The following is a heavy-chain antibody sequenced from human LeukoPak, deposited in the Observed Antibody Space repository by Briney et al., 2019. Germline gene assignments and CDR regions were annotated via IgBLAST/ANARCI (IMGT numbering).Heavy chain of an antibody. CDR3: VRDPIPGYPDYFDS. CDR1: GFIFTNYP. CDR2: MSIDGNTK. V-gene: IGHV3-30*17. D-gene: IGHD2-15*01. Sequence: PGGSLRLSYAASGFIFTNYPIHWVRQTPDKGLECEASMSIDGNTKYYADSVRGRFIVSRDNSRNTVYLQMNSLRLEDTALYHCVRDPIPGYPDYFDSWGRGTLVTVSS. J-gene: IGHJ4*02.